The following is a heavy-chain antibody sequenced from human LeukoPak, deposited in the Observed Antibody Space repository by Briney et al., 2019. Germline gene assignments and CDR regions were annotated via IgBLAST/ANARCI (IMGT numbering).Heavy chain of an antibody. CDR3: ARRYYDSSGYYQICYFDY. CDR1: GGPISSSSYH. Sequence: SETLSLTCTVSGGPISSSSYHWGRIRPPPGKGLEWFGSIYYSESTYYNPSLKGRVTISVATSKNQFSLNLSSVTAADTAVYYCARRYYDSSGYYQICYFDYWGQGTLVTVSS. CDR2: IYYSEST. J-gene: IGHJ4*02. D-gene: IGHD3-22*01. V-gene: IGHV4-39*01.